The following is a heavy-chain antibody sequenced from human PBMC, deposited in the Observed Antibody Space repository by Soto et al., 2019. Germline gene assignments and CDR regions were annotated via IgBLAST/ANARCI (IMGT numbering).Heavy chain of an antibody. CDR1: GFTFSSHG. CDR3: AKTNLEWLSDAAFDL. D-gene: IGHD3-3*01. J-gene: IGHJ3*01. V-gene: IGHV3-30*18. CDR2: ISYDGSNK. Sequence: VQLVESGGGVVQPGRSLRLSCAASGFTFSSHGMHWVRQAPGKGLEWVAVISYDGSNKFYADSVKGRFTISRDNSKNPLFLQMNSLRGDDTAVYYCAKTNLEWLSDAAFDLWGQGTSVTVSS.